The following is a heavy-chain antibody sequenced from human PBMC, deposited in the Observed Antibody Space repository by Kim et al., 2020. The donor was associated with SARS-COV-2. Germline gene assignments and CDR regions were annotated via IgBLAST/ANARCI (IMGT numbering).Heavy chain of an antibody. J-gene: IGHJ6*02. CDR1: GFTFSSYS. CDR3: AKYYYGSEPNLMDG. D-gene: IGHD3-10*01. Sequence: GGSLRLSCAASGFTFSSYSMNWVRQAPGKGLEWVSSISSSSSYIYYADSVKGRLTNSRDNAKNSLYLQMNSLRAEDTAVYYCAKYYYGSEPNLMDGWGQGTTVTVSS. V-gene: IGHV3-21*01. CDR2: ISSSSSYI.